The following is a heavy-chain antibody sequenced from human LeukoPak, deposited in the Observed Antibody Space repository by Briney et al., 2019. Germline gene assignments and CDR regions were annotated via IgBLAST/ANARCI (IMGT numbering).Heavy chain of an antibody. V-gene: IGHV3-30*03. D-gene: IGHD4-17*01. CDR3: ARNAYGAQTPSDV. CDR2: ISYDGSNK. CDR1: GFTFSSYG. Sequence: PGRSLRLSCAASGFTFSSYGMHWVRQAPGKGLEWVAVISYDGSNKYYADSVKGRFTISRDNSKNTLYLQMNSLRAEDTAVYYCARNAYGAQTPSDVWGQGTTVTVSS. J-gene: IGHJ6*02.